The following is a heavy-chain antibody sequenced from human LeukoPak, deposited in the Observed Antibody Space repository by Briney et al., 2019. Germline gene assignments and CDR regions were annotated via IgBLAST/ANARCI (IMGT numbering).Heavy chain of an antibody. J-gene: IGHJ3*02. CDR1: GYSFTSYW. Sequence: GGSLKISCKGSGYSFTSYWIGWVRQMPGKGLEWMGMAYPGDSDTRYSPSFQGQVTISADKSISTAYLQWGSLKASDTAMYYCARHLSPDGFDIWGQGTMVTVSS. V-gene: IGHV5-51*01. CDR3: ARHLSPDGFDI. D-gene: IGHD2/OR15-2a*01. CDR2: AYPGDSDT.